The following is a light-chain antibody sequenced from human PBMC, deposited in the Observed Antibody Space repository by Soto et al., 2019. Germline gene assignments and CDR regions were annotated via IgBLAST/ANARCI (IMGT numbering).Light chain of an antibody. CDR2: YDD. CDR3: AAWDDSMNGPV. V-gene: IGLV1-36*01. J-gene: IGLJ3*02. CDR1: SSNIGNNA. Sequence: QSVLTQPPSVSEAPRQRVTISCSGSSSNIGNNAVNWYQQLPRKAPKLLIYYDDLLPSGVSDRFSGSKSGTSACLAISGLQSEDEADYYCAAWDDSMNGPVLGGGTQLTVL.